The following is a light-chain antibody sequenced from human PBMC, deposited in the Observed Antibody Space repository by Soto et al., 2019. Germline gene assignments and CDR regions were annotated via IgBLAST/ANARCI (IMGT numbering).Light chain of an antibody. CDR3: QQYGSSPPLVT. V-gene: IGKV3-20*01. Sequence: EIVLTQSPGTLSLSPGERATLSCRASQSVSSSYLAWYQQKPGQAPGLLIYGASSRATGIPDRFSGSGSGTDFTLTISRLEPEDFAVYYCQQYGSSPPLVTFGPGTKVDIK. CDR1: QSVSSSY. CDR2: GAS. J-gene: IGKJ3*01.